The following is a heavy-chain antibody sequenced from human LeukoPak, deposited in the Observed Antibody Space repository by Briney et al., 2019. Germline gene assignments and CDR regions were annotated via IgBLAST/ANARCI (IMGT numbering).Heavy chain of an antibody. J-gene: IGHJ5*02. CDR1: GYTCTSYY. V-gene: IGHV1-46*01. CDR2: INPSGGST. D-gene: IGHD3-22*01. CDR3: ARDVRGLTYYYDSSGYENWFDP. Sequence: ASVKVSCKASGYTCTSYYMQWVRQAPGQGPEWMAIINPSGGSTSYAQKFQGRVTMTRDTSTSTVYMELSSLRSEDTAVYYCARDVRGLTYYYDSSGYENWFDPWGQGTLVTVSS.